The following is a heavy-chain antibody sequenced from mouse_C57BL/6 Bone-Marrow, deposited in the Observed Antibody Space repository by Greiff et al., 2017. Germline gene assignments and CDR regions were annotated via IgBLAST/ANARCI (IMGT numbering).Heavy chain of an antibody. D-gene: IGHD1-1*01. Sequence: EVQLQQSGPVLVKPGASVKMSCKASGYTFTDYYMNWVKQSHGKSLEWIGVINPYNGGTSYNQKFKGKATLTVDKSSSTAYMELNSLTSEDSAVYYCASYYYGSSYRYFDVWGTGTTVTVSS. CDR1: GYTFTDYY. J-gene: IGHJ1*03. CDR2: INPYNGGT. V-gene: IGHV1-19*01. CDR3: ASYYYGSSYRYFDV.